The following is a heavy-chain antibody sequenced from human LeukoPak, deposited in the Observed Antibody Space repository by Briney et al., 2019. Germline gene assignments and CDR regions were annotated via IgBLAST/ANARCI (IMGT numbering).Heavy chain of an antibody. CDR2: IYPGDSDT. Sequence: GESLQISCKGSGYSFTSYWIGWVRQMPGKGLEWMGIIYPGDSDTRYSPSFQGQVTISADKSISTAYLQWSSLKASDTAMYYCARQGGYYYDSSGYYYYWGQGTLVTVSS. J-gene: IGHJ4*02. CDR1: GYSFTSYW. D-gene: IGHD3-22*01. CDR3: ARQGGYYYDSSGYYYY. V-gene: IGHV5-51*01.